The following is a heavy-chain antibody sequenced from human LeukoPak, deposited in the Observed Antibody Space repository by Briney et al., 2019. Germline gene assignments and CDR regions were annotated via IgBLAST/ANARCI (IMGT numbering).Heavy chain of an antibody. CDR3: ARRGGSSSRRSPIDY. CDR2: ISGSGGST. Sequence: GGSLRLSCVASGFTFSSYAMSWVRQAPGKGLEWVSAISGSGGSTYYADSVKGRFTISRDNAKNSLFLQMNGLRAEDTAVYYCARRGGSSSRRSPIDYWGQGTLVTVSS. V-gene: IGHV3-23*01. CDR1: GFTFSSYA. J-gene: IGHJ4*02. D-gene: IGHD6-6*01.